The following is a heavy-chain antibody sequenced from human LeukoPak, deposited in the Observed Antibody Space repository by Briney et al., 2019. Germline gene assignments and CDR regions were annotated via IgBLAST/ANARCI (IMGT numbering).Heavy chain of an antibody. CDR1: GYTFTDFY. CDR3: AGTDYYDSQGDY. CDR2: INPNSGDT. J-gene: IGHJ4*02. D-gene: IGHD3-22*01. V-gene: IGHV1-2*02. Sequence: ASVKVSCRASGYTFTDFYMHWVRQAAGQGLEWMGWINPNSGDTNYAQKFQGRVTMTRDTSISTAYMELSRLRSDDTAVYYCAGTDYYDSQGDYWGQGTLVTVSS.